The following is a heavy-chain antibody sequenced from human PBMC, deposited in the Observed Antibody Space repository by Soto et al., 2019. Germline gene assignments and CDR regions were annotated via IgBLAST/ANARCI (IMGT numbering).Heavy chain of an antibody. J-gene: IGHJ4*01. CDR1: GGSISSSNW. V-gene: IGHV4-39*01. CDR3: AILADDTYPYFLDY. D-gene: IGHD3-9*01. CDR2: IYYSGST. Sequence: SETLSLTCAVSGGSISSSNWWSWVRQPPGKGLEWIGSIYYSGSTYYNPSLKSRVTISVDTSKNQFSLKLSSVTAADTAVYYCAILADDTYPYFLDYWGQGTLVTVSS.